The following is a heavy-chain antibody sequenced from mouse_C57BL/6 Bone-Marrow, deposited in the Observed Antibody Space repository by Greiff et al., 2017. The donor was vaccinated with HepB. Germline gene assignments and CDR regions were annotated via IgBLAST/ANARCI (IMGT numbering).Heavy chain of an antibody. V-gene: IGHV1-64*01. CDR2: IHPNSGST. CDR3: ARRGVREGYAMDY. Sequence: QVQLQQPGAELVKPGASVKLSFKASGYTFTCYWMPWVKQRHGQGLVWIGMIHPNSGSTNYNEKFKSKATLTVDKSSSTAYMQLSSLISEDSAVYYCARRGVREGYAMDYWGQGTSVTLTS. CDR1: GYTFTCYW. J-gene: IGHJ4*01. D-gene: IGHD2-14*01.